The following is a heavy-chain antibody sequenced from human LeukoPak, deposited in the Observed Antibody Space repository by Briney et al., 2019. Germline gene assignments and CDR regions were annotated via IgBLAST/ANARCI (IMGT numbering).Heavy chain of an antibody. CDR2: INHSGST. V-gene: IGHV4-34*01. Sequence: PSETLSLTCAVYGGSFSGYYWSWIRQPPGKGLEWIGEINHSGSTNYNPSLKSRVTISVDTSKNQFSLKLSSVTAADTAVYYCARGTMVRGVPFGYWGQGTLVTVSS. J-gene: IGHJ4*02. CDR1: GGSFSGYY. D-gene: IGHD3-10*01. CDR3: ARGTMVRGVPFGY.